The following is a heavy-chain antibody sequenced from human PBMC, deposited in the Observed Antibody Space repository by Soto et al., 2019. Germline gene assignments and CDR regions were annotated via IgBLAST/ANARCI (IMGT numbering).Heavy chain of an antibody. Sequence: SVKVSCKASGGIFSSYAITWVRQAPGQGLEWMGGIIPIFGTANYAQKFQGRVTITADESTTTAYMELSSLRSEDTAVYYCAQAHDSSGYSFDYWGQGTLVTVSS. J-gene: IGHJ4*02. CDR2: IIPIFGTA. CDR3: AQAHDSSGYSFDY. CDR1: GGIFSSYA. D-gene: IGHD3-22*01. V-gene: IGHV1-69*13.